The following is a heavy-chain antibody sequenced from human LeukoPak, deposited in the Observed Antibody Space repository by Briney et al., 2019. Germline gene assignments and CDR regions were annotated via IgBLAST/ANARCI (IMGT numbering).Heavy chain of an antibody. D-gene: IGHD3-22*01. Sequence: SETLSLTCAVSGGSINSNNWWSWVRQPPEKGLEWIGEIFHSGGTNYSPSLKSRVTISVDKPKNQFSLKLSSVTAADTAVYYCARVLSGSNFDYWGQGTLVTVSS. CDR1: GGSINSNNW. CDR2: IFHSGGT. J-gene: IGHJ4*02. CDR3: ARVLSGSNFDY. V-gene: IGHV4-4*02.